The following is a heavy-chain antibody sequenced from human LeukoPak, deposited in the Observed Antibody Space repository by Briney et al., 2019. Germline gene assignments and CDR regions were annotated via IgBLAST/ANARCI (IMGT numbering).Heavy chain of an antibody. CDR3: ARGLYYGMDV. CDR1: GGSISSYY. V-gene: IGHV4-59*01. J-gene: IGHJ6*02. Sequence: SETLSLTCTVSGGSISSYYWSWIRQPPGKGREWIGYIYYSGSNNYNPSLKSRVTISVDTPKNQFSLKLSSVNAADTAVYYCARGLYYGMDVWGQGTTVTVSS. CDR2: IYYSGSN.